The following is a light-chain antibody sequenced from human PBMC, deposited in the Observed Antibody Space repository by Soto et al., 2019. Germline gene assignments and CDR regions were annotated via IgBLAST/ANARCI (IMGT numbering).Light chain of an antibody. V-gene: IGKV2-24*01. Sequence: DIVLTQTPLSSPVTLGQPASISCRSSQSLVHSDGNTYFNWLQQRPGQPPRLLIYKSSKRFPGGPDRVSGSGAGTDFTLKISRVEAEDVGVYYCMQATQSYTVGQGTKLEIK. CDR3: MQATQSYT. CDR2: KSS. CDR1: QSLVHSDGNTY. J-gene: IGKJ2*01.